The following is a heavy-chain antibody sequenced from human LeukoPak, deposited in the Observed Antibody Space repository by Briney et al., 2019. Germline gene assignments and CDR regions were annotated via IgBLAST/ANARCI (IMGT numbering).Heavy chain of an antibody. Sequence: GGSLRLSCAASGFTFRDYYMNWICQAPGKGLEWVSAMSSSDDGRYYAASVRGRFTISRDTSRSTLYLQMNSLRAEDAAVYYCAKAPVTSCRGAFCYPFDYWGQGTLVTVSS. CDR2: MSSSDDGR. D-gene: IGHD2-15*01. V-gene: IGHV3-23*01. CDR3: AKAPVTSCRGAFCYPFDY. J-gene: IGHJ4*02. CDR1: GFTFRDYY.